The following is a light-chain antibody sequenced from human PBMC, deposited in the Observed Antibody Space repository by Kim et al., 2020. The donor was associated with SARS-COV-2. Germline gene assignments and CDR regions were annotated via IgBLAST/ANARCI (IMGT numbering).Light chain of an antibody. CDR2: KDT. Sequence: SYELTQPPSVSVSPGQTARITCSGDALPKQYAYWYQQKPGQAPVLLIYKDTERPSGIPERFSGSSSGTTVTLTISGVQAEDEADYYCQSADSSNTYYVFG. CDR1: ALPKQY. J-gene: IGLJ1*01. V-gene: IGLV3-25*03. CDR3: QSADSSNTYYV.